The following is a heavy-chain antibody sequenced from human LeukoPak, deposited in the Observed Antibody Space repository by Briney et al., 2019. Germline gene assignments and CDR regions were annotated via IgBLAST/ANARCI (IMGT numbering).Heavy chain of an antibody. J-gene: IGHJ5*02. CDR2: FYYSGNT. D-gene: IGHD3-22*01. CDR3: ARDPAEYYDISGYLYNWFDP. V-gene: IGHV4-39*02. Sequence: SETLSLTCTVSGGSITCSSCYWVWIRQPPGKGLEWIGSFYYSGNTYYNSSLKSRVTISVDTSKNQFSLKMNSVTAADTAVYYCARDPAEYYDISGYLYNWFDPWGQGTLVTVSS. CDR1: GGSITCSSCY.